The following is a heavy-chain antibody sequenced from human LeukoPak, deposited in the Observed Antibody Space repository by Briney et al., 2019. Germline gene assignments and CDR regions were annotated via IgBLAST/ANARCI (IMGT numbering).Heavy chain of an antibody. CDR1: GFTFDDYA. CDR2: ISWNSGSI. V-gene: IGHV3-9*01. J-gene: IGHJ2*01. D-gene: IGHD5-12*01. Sequence: GGSLRLSCAASGFTFDDYAMHWVRQAPGKGLEWVSGISWNSGSIGYADSVKGRFTISRDNAKNSLYLQMNSLRAEDTALYYCAKQGPLSVDGYFDLWGRGTLVTVSS. CDR3: AKQGPLSVDGYFDL.